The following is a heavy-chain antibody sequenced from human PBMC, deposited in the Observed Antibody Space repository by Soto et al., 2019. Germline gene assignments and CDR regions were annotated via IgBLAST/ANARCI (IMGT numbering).Heavy chain of an antibody. D-gene: IGHD2-2*01. CDR2: ISANNGHT. CDR1: GYSSTNYV. J-gene: IGHJ6*02. CDR3: ATSANCISSTCTRGGPYSYYYGMDV. V-gene: IGHV1-18*01. Sequence: ASVKVSCKASGYSSTNYVIIWVRQAKEQGLEWMGWISANNGHTNYAQKLKGRLTMTTDTSTNTAYMELRTLRSDDTAVYYCATSANCISSTCTRGGPYSYYYGMDVWGRGTTVTVSS.